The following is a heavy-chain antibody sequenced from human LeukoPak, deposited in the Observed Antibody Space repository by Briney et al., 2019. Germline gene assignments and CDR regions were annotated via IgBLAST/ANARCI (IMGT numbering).Heavy chain of an antibody. CDR1: GFTFSSYN. CDR2: ISSSSSYI. Sequence: GGSLRLSCAASGFTFSSYNINWVRQAPGKGLEWVSSISSSSSYIYYADSVKGRFTISRDNAKNSLYLQMNSLRADDTAVYYCATDGADYPMDVWGQGTTVTVSS. V-gene: IGHV3-21*04. D-gene: IGHD3-10*01. CDR3: ATDGADYPMDV. J-gene: IGHJ6*02.